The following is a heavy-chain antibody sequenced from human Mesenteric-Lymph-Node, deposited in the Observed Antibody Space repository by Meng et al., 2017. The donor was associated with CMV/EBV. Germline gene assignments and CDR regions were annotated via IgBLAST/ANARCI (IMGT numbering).Heavy chain of an antibody. CDR2: INTNTGNP. V-gene: IGHV7-4-1*02. D-gene: IGHD6-13*01. J-gene: IGHJ4*02. Sequence: SGYTFTSYDMNWVRQAPGQGLEWMGWINTNTGNPTYAQGFTGRFVFSLDTSVSTAYLQISSLKAEDTAVYYCARALQVTSGWYYFDYWGQGTLVTVSS. CDR1: GYTFTSYD. CDR3: ARALQVTSGWYYFDY.